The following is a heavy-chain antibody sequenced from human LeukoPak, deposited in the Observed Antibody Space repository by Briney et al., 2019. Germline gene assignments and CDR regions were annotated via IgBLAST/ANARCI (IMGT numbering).Heavy chain of an antibody. CDR1: GGTFSSYA. CDR3: ARVDTVRSYYFFALSYFDY. D-gene: IGHD1-26*01. Sequence: ASVKVSCKASGGTFSSYAISWVRQAPGQGLEWMGWINPNSGGTNYAQKFQGRVTMTRDTSISTAYMELSRLRSDDTAVYYCARVDTVRSYYFFALSYFDYWGQGTLVTVSS. J-gene: IGHJ4*02. CDR2: INPNSGGT. V-gene: IGHV1-2*02.